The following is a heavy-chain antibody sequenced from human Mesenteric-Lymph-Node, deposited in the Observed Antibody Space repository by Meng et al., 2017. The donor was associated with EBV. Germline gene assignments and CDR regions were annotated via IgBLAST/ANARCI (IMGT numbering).Heavy chain of an antibody. CDR3: AREWSVGDPYFDC. D-gene: IGHD3-3*01. Sequence: GGGGWLSWVALCLTFSGSWFRLADHIINCVRQRPGKGLEWVAGMNWNGGTTAYAYSVQGRFSISRDNVNYSHYLQMNNLRGEDAAFYLYAREWSVGDPYFDCWGQGTLVTVSS. J-gene: IGHJ4*02. V-gene: IGHV3-20*02. CDR2: MNWNGGTT. CDR1: WFRLADHI.